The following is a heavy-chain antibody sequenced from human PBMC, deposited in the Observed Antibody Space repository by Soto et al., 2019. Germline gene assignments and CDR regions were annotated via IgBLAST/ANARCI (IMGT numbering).Heavy chain of an antibody. D-gene: IGHD2-21*02. CDR1: GYTFNTYY. CDR2: IHPSGGGT. Sequence: QVQLVQSGAEVKKPGASVKVSCKPSGYTFNTYYLHWVRQAPGQALEWMGVIHPSGGGTTYAQKFLGRVAGTXXXSXXTVFMELSSLRSDDPAVYYCARGGHSAVVPASFDYWGQGTLVAVSS. J-gene: IGHJ4*02. CDR3: ARGGHSAVVPASFDY. V-gene: IGHV1-46*02.